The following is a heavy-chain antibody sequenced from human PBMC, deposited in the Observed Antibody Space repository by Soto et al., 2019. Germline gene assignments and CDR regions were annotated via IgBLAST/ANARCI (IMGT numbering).Heavy chain of an antibody. Sequence: QAPLVQSGGEVKKPGASVHVSCKTSGYTRSSYGITWVRQAPGQGLEWMGWINPYKGNTNYAQRFQGRVTMTADTSTTTVYMELRRLRSDDTAVYYWASFWEDYGDAFDIWGQGTLVTVSS. CDR3: ASFWEDYGDAFDI. CDR1: GYTRSSYG. V-gene: IGHV1-18*01. J-gene: IGHJ3*02. D-gene: IGHD4-17*01. CDR2: INPYKGNT.